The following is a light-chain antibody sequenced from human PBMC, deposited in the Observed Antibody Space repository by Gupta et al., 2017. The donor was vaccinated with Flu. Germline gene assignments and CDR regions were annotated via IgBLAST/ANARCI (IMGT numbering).Light chain of an antibody. CDR3: VLYMNSGVWV. V-gene: IGLV8-61*01. J-gene: IGLJ3*02. CDR2: STN. Sequence: QTVVTQEPSFSVSPGGTVTLTCGLSSSSVSSTYYASWYQQTPGQTPRTLIYSTNIRSSGVPDRFTGSILGNKAALTITGAQADDESDYYCVLYMNSGVWVFGGGTKVTVL. CDR1: SSSVSSTYY.